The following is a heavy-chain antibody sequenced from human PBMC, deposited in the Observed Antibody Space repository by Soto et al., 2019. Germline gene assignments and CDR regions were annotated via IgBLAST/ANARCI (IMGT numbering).Heavy chain of an antibody. CDR1: GFTFATYG. CDR3: ATGFYSSSIAH. V-gene: IGHV3-33*01. Sequence: QVQLVESGGGVVQPGTSLRLSCAASGFTFATYGMHWVRQPPGKGLQWVAVTWYDGSENFYGDSVKGRFTISRDSSKNTLNLQMDSLTAEDTAVYYCATGFYSSSIAHWGQGTRVTVTS. D-gene: IGHD3-22*01. CDR2: TWYDGSEN. J-gene: IGHJ4*02.